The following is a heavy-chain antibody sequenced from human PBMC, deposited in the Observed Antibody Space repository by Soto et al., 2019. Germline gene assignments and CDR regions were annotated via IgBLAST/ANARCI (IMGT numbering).Heavy chain of an antibody. J-gene: IGHJ3*02. V-gene: IGHV4-59*01. CDR2: IYYSGST. CDR3: ARDVWAARDAFDI. CDR1: GGSISSYY. D-gene: IGHD3-16*01. Sequence: TLSLTCTVSGGSISSYYWSWIRQPPGKGLEWIGYIYYSGSTNYNPSLKSRVTISVDTSKNQFSLKLSSVTAADTAVYYCARDVWAARDAFDIWGQGTMVTVSS.